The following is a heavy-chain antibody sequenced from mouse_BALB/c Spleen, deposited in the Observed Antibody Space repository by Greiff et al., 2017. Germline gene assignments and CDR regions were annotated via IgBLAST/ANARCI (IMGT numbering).Heavy chain of an antibody. CDR3: ARQRLLLDY. J-gene: IGHJ2*01. V-gene: IGHV5-6-2*01. CDR2: INSNGGST. Sequence: EVHLVESGGGLVKLGGSLKLSCAASGFTFSSYYMSWVRQTPEKRLELVAAINSNGGSTYYPDTVKGRFTISRDNAKNTLYLQMSSLKSEDTALYYCARQRLLLDYWGQGTTLTVSS. CDR1: GFTFSSYY. D-gene: IGHD2-3*01.